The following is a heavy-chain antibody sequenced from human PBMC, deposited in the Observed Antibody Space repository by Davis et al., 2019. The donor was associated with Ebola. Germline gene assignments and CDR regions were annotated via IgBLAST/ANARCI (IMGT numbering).Heavy chain of an antibody. V-gene: IGHV5-51*01. Sequence: GESLKISCQAFGYTFTTYWIGWVRQMPGKGLEWMGIIYPGDSDTRYSPSFQGQVTISADKSISTAYLQWSSLKASDTAMYYCAILYGMDVWGQGTTVTVSS. CDR2: IYPGDSDT. CDR1: GYTFTTYW. J-gene: IGHJ6*02. CDR3: AILYGMDV.